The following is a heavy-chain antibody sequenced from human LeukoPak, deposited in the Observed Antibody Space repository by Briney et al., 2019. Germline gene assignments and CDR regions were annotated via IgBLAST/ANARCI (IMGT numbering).Heavy chain of an antibody. CDR2: INPNSGGT. J-gene: IGHJ6*03. D-gene: IGHD6-13*01. CDR1: GYTFTGYY. CDR3: ARKGGSSSWYFANYYYYYYMDV. Sequence: ASVKVSCKASGYTFTGYYMHWVRQAPGQGLEWMGWINPNSGGTNYAQKFQGRVTMTRNTSISTAYMELSSLRSEDTAVYYCARKGGSSSWYFANYYYYYYMDVWGKGTTVTISS. V-gene: IGHV1-2*02.